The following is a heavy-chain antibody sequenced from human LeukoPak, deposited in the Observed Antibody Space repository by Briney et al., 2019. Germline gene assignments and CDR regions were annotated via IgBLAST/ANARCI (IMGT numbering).Heavy chain of an antibody. D-gene: IGHD6-13*01. CDR3: ARGEIAAAGQLDY. V-gene: IGHV3-53*01. Sequence: GGSLRLSCAASGFTVSSNYMSWARQAPGKGLEWVSVIYSGGSTYYADSVKGRFTISRDNSKNTLYLQMNSLRAEDTAVYYCARGEIAAAGQLDYWGQGTLVTVSS. CDR1: GFTVSSNY. CDR2: IYSGGST. J-gene: IGHJ4*02.